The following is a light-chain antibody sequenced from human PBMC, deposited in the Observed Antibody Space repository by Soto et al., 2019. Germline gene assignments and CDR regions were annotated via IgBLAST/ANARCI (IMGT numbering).Light chain of an antibody. CDR1: SSNIAAGYD. CDR3: QYYDSRLSGSV. Sequence: QSVLTQPPSVSGAPGQRVTISCTGSSSNIAAGYDVHWYQQLPGTAPKILIYGNSNRPSGVPDRFSGSKSGTSASLAITGLQAEDEADYYCQYYDSRLSGSVFGGGTKLTVL. J-gene: IGLJ2*01. CDR2: GNS. V-gene: IGLV1-40*01.